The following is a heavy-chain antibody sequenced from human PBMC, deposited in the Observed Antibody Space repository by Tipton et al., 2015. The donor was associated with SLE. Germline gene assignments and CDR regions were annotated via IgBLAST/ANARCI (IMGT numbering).Heavy chain of an antibody. Sequence: TLSLTCTVSGGSISSGSYYWSWIRQPAGKGLEWIGYIYTSGSTHYNPSLMSRVTISVDTSKNQFSLKLSSVTAADTAVYYCASYSSSYFDYWGQGTLVTVSS. CDR1: GGSISSGSYY. J-gene: IGHJ4*02. CDR2: IYTSGST. V-gene: IGHV4-61*09. CDR3: ASYSSSYFDY. D-gene: IGHD6-6*01.